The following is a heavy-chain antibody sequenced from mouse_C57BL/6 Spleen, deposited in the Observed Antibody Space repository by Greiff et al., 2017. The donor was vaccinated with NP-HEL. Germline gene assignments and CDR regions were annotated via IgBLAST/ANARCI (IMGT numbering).Heavy chain of an antibody. V-gene: IGHV1-18*01. Sequence: VQLQQSGPELVKPGASVKIPCKASGYTFTDYNMDWVKQSHGKSLEWIGDINPNNGGTIYNQKFKGKATLTVDKSSSTAYMELRSLTSEDTAVYYCARWGQLRHRFAYWGQGTLVTVSA. D-gene: IGHD3-2*02. CDR3: ARWGQLRHRFAY. J-gene: IGHJ3*01. CDR2: INPNNGGT. CDR1: GYTFTDYN.